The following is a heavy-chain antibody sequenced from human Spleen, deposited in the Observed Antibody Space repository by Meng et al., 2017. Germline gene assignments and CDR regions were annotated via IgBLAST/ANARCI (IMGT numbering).Heavy chain of an antibody. Sequence: GGSLRLSCAASGFTFSSYSMSWVRQAPGKGLEWVSGISWNSGSIGYADSVKGRFTISRDNAKNSLYLQMNSLRAEDTALYYCAKDPMAAAGGGYYFDYWGQGTLVTVSS. CDR1: GFTFSSYS. J-gene: IGHJ4*02. CDR3: AKDPMAAAGGGYYFDY. V-gene: IGHV3-9*01. CDR2: ISWNSGSI. D-gene: IGHD6-13*01.